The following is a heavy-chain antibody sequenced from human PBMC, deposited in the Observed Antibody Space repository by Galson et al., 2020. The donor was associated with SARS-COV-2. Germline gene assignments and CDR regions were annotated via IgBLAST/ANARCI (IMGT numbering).Heavy chain of an antibody. CDR1: GGSISSYY. D-gene: IGHD1-26*01. J-gene: IGHJ5*02. CDR3: ARRRQVGTKGGNWFDP. V-gene: IGHV4-59*01. Sequence: SETLSLTCTVSGGSISSYYWSWIRQPPGRGLEWIGYIYYSGNTNYNPSLKSRVTISVDTSKNQFSLKLSSVTAADTAVYYCARRRQVGTKGGNWFDPWGQGTLVTVSS. CDR2: IYYSGNT.